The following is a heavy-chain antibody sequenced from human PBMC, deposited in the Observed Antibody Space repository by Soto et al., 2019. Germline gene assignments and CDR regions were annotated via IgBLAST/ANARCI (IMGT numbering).Heavy chain of an antibody. CDR1: GASIGSYY. J-gene: IGHJ3*01. V-gene: IGHV4-59*01. Sequence: QALLQESGPALVKPSETLTLTCTVSGASIGSYYWTWIRQSPGKRLEWVGYVRHSGDGYHPSLRSRVTISSDTSKNQVSLKMTNVTAADTAFYYCARGGRGDAFDVWGQGTFVVVS. CDR3: ARGGRGDAFDV. CDR2: VRHSGD.